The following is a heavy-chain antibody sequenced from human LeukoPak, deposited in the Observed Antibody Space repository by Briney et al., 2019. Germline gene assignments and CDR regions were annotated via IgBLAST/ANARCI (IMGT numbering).Heavy chain of an antibody. CDR1: GFTVTNNY. Sequence: GGSLRLSCAPSGFTVTNNYMKCVRHAPGEGLECVSVIYTGGGAYYSASVKGRFTLSRDNSKNTVFLQMNSLRPEDTAVYYCARGRTEHSDYVRDRLDVWGQGTTVTVSS. D-gene: IGHD4-11*01. V-gene: IGHV3-66*02. J-gene: IGHJ6*02. CDR3: ARGRTEHSDYVRDRLDV. CDR2: IYTGGGA.